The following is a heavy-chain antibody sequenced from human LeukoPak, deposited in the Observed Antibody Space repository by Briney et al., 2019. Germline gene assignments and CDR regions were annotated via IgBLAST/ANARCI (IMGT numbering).Heavy chain of an antibody. D-gene: IGHD3-16*01. Sequence: KPGGSLRLSCAASGFTFSDSYMSWIRRTPGKGLEWLSCISTYATTIYYADSVKGRFTISRDNAKNSLYLQMNSLRAEDTAVYFCAKARAYTKPFDSWGQGTLVTVSS. CDR1: GFTFSDSY. J-gene: IGHJ4*02. CDR2: ISTYATTI. V-gene: IGHV3-11*04. CDR3: AKARAYTKPFDS.